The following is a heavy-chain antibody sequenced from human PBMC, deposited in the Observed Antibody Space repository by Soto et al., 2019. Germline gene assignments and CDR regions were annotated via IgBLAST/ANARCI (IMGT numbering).Heavy chain of an antibody. CDR2: IYWDDDK. Sequence: SGPTLVNPTQTLTLTCTFSGFSLSTSEVGVGWIRQPPGKALELLGIIYWDDDKRYSPLLNKRLTITKDTSKSQVVLTMTNMDSVDTGTYYCARMTDLYIMFGFWGQGTRVAVSS. CDR3: ARMTDLYIMFGF. CDR1: GFSLSTSEVG. J-gene: IGHJ1*01. V-gene: IGHV2-5*02. D-gene: IGHD3-16*01.